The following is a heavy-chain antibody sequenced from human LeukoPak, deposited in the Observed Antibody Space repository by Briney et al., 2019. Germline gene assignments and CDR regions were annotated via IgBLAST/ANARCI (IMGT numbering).Heavy chain of an antibody. J-gene: IGHJ6*04. Sequence: KPSLTLSLTCTVSVGSISKGGYYCRWICRHPAKVLGWIGYSCYCGSIYYNRSRTSRVTISVDTSKNQCSLKLSSVTAADTAVYYCARDLAQIKGIRGYSYGPSPSHYCYCGMDVWAKGTTVTVPS. V-gene: IGHV4-31*03. CDR3: ARDLAQIKGIRGYSYGPSPSHYCYCGMDV. CDR1: VGSISKGGYY. D-gene: IGHD5-18*01. CDR2: SCYCGSI.